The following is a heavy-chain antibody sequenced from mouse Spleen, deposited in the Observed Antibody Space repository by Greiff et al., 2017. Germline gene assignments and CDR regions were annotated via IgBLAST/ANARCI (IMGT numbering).Heavy chain of an antibody. CDR2: ISSGGSYT. J-gene: IGHJ2*01. CDR1: GFAFSSYD. Sequence: EVKLMESGGGLVKPGGSLKLSCAASGFAFSSYDMSWVRQTPEKRLEWVATISSGGSYTYYPDSVKGRFTISRDNARNTLYLQMSSLRSEDTALYYCETGNYFDYWGQGTTLTVSS. V-gene: IGHV5-9*02. CDR3: ETGNYFDY. D-gene: IGHD4-1*01.